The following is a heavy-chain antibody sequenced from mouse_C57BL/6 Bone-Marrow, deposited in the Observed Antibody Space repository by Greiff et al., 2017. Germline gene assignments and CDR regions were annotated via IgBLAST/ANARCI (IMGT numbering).Heavy chain of an antibody. V-gene: IGHV1-80*01. CDR3: ARLYGRSRDFDD. CDR2: IYPGDGDT. J-gene: IGHJ2*01. CDR1: GYAFSSYW. D-gene: IGHD1-1*01. Sequence: QVQLQQSGAELVKPGASVKISCKASGYAFSSYWMNWVKQRPGKGLEWIGQIYPGDGDTNYNGKFKGKATLTADKSSSTAYMQLSSLTSEDSAVYFCARLYGRSRDFDDWGQGTTLTVSS.